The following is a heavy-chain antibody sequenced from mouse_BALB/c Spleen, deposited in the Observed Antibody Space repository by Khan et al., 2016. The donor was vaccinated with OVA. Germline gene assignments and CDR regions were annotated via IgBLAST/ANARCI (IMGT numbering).Heavy chain of an antibody. Sequence: VQLVESGPGLVQPSQSLSITCTVSGFSLSNYGVYGVRQSPGKGLEWLGVIWRGGNTDYNAAFMSRLSITKDNSKSQVFFKMNSLQADDTAIYYCAKGDYRYGKIAYGGQGTLVTVSA. CDR1: GFSLSNYG. CDR3: AKGDYRYGKIAY. D-gene: IGHD2-14*01. J-gene: IGHJ3*01. CDR2: IWRGGNT. V-gene: IGHV2-5*01.